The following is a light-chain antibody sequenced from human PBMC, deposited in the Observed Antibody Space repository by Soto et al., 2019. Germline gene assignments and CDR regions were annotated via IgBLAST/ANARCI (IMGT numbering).Light chain of an antibody. V-gene: IGKV3-15*01. J-gene: IGKJ2*01. CDR1: QTAYKN. CDR2: EAS. Sequence: ELVMTQSPASLSASPGETVTLSCRATQTAYKNLAWYQQKPGQAPRLLIFEASTRATGLPARFSGRGSGTEFTLNISSLYSEDSAIYYCQEYNRWPPEFIFGPGTRLEIK. CDR3: QEYNRWPPEFI.